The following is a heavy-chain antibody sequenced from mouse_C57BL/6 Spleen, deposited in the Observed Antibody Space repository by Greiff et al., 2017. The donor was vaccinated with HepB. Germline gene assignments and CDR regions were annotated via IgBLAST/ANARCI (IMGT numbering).Heavy chain of an antibody. CDR1: GFSLSTSGMG. Sequence: QVTLKVSGPGILQSSQTLSLTCSFSGFSLSTSGMGVSWIRQPSGKGLEWLAHIYWDDDKRYNPSLKSRLTISKDTSRNQVCLKITSVDTADTATYYCAVYYGSSYWYFDVWGTGTTVTVSS. J-gene: IGHJ1*03. D-gene: IGHD1-1*01. CDR2: IYWDDDK. V-gene: IGHV8-12*01. CDR3: AVYYGSSYWYFDV.